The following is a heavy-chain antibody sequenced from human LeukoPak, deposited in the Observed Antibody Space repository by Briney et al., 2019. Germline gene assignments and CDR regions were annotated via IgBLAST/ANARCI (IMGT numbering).Heavy chain of an antibody. CDR2: INDSGST. CDR1: GGSFSDYY. J-gene: IGHJ6*03. Sequence: SETLSLTCAVYGGSFSDYYRSWIRQPPGKGLEWIGEINDSGSTYYNPSLRSRVTMSIDTSKNQFSLKLTSVTAADTAVYYCARAYYYYMDFWGKGTTVTVSS. CDR3: ARAYYYYMDF. V-gene: IGHV4-34*01.